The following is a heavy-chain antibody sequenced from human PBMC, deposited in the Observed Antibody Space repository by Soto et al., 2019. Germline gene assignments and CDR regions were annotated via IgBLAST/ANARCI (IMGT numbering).Heavy chain of an antibody. CDR2: IWYDGSNE. J-gene: IGHJ3*02. V-gene: IGHV3-33*06. CDR1: GFTFSSYG. D-gene: IGHD3-9*01. Sequence: GGSLRLSCVASGFTFSSYGMHWVRQAPGKGLEWVAVIWYDGSNEYYAESVRGRFTISRDNSKNTLYLQMNSLRAEDTAVYYCAKALTGRNGGFDIWGQGTMVTVSS. CDR3: AKALTGRNGGFDI.